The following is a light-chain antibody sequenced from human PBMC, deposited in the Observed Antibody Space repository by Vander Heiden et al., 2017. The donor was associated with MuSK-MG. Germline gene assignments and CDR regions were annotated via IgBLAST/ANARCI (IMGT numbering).Light chain of an antibody. J-gene: IGKJ4*01. Sequence: EIVLTQSPGTLSLSPGERATLSCRASQRVSSSYLGWYQQQPGQSPRLLIYGASIRATGFPDRFSGSGCGTDFPLTISRLAPEDSAVYYCQQDSDSVSFGGGTKVEIK. CDR1: QRVSSSY. CDR2: GAS. V-gene: IGKV3-20*01. CDR3: QQDSDSVS.